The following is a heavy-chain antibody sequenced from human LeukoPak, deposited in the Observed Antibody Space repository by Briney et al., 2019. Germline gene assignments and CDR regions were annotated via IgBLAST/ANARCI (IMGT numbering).Heavy chain of an antibody. CDR3: ARGYDILTPHLDY. CDR2: ISSSSSYI. CDR1: GFTFSSYS. J-gene: IGHJ4*02. Sequence: GSLRLSCAASGFTFSSYSMNWGRQAPGKGLGWGSSISSSSSYIYYADSVKGRFTISRDNAKNSLYLQMNSLRAEDTAVYYCARGYDILTPHLDYWGQGTLVAVSS. D-gene: IGHD3-9*01. V-gene: IGHV3-21*01.